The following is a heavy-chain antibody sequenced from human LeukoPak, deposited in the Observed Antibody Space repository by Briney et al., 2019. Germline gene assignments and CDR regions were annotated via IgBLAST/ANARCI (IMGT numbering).Heavy chain of an antibody. CDR3: AKAWYSGSYYDFDY. CDR2: ISGSGGST. D-gene: IGHD1-26*01. V-gene: IGHV3-23*01. Sequence: GGSLRLSCAASGFTFSNHGMNWVRQAPGKGLEWVSAISGSGGSTYYADSVKGRFTISRDNSKNTLYLQMNSLRAEDTAVYYCAKAWYSGSYYDFDYWGQGTLVTVSS. J-gene: IGHJ4*02. CDR1: GFTFSNHG.